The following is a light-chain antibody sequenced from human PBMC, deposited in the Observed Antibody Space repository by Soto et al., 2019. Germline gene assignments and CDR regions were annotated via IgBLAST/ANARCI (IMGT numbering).Light chain of an antibody. Sequence: SYELTQPPSVSVSPGQTANITCSGDKLGDKYACWYQQKPGQSPVLVIYQDSKRPSGIPERFSGSNSGNTATLTISGTQAMDEADYYCQAWDRTTYVFGTGTKLTVL. V-gene: IGLV3-1*01. J-gene: IGLJ1*01. CDR2: QDS. CDR1: KLGDKY. CDR3: QAWDRTTYV.